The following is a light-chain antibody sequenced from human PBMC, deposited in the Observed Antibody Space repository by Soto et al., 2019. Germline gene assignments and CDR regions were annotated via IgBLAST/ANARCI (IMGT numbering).Light chain of an antibody. CDR1: SSDVGGYRY. CDR2: EVS. V-gene: IGLV2-14*01. CDR3: SSYTINSSLYV. Sequence: QSALTQPASVSGSPGQSITISCTGTSSDVGGYRYVSWYQQHPGKAPNLIIYEVSNRPSGVSNRFSGSKSGNTASLTISGLQAEDEGDYYCSSYTINSSLYVFGTGTKLTVL. J-gene: IGLJ1*01.